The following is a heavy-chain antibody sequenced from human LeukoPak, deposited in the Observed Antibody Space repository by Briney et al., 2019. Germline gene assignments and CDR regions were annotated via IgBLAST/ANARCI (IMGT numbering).Heavy chain of an antibody. CDR2: IYYSGST. CDR1: GGSISSGDYY. CDR3: ARGRFSSGWYISPRYYFDY. V-gene: IGHV4-30-4*01. Sequence: KPSETLSLTCTVSGGSISSGDYYWSWIRQPPGKGLEWIGYIYYSGSTYYNPSLKSRVTISVDTSKNQFSLKLSSVTAADTAVYYCARGRFSSGWYISPRYYFDYWGQGTLVTVSS. D-gene: IGHD6-19*01. J-gene: IGHJ4*02.